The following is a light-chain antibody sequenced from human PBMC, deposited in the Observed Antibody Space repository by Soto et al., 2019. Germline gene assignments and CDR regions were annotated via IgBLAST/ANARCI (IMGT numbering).Light chain of an antibody. CDR1: QSVSSS. CDR3: QQYYNWPPIT. J-gene: IGKJ5*01. CDR2: GAS. V-gene: IGKV3-15*01. Sequence: EIVMTQSPATLSVSPGERATLSCRASQSVSSSLAWYQQKPGQAPRLLIYGASTRATGIPARLSGSGSGTEFTLTISSLQSEDFAVYYCQQYYNWPPITFGQGTRLEIK.